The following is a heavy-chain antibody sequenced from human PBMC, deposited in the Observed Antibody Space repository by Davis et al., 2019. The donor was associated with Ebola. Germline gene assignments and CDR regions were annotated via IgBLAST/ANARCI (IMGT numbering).Heavy chain of an antibody. V-gene: IGHV4-39*07. CDR1: GGSISSSSYY. Sequence: MPSETLSLTCTVPGGSISSSSYYWGWIRQPPGKGLAWIGSIYYSGSTYYNPSLKSRVTISVDTSKNQFSLKLSSVTAADTAVYYCAAARQSSAYDYWGQGTLVTVSS. J-gene: IGHJ4*02. D-gene: IGHD3-22*01. CDR3: AAARQSSAYDY. CDR2: IYYSGST.